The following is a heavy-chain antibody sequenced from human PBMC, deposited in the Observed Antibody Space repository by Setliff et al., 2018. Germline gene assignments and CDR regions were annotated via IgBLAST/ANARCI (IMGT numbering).Heavy chain of an antibody. CDR2: INPNSGGT. Sequence: ASVKVSCKASGYTFTGYYMYWVRQAPGQGLEWMGRINPNSGGTNHAQKFQGRVTMTRDTSISTVYMELSRLRSDDTAVYYCARGALYYDSSGYYPDYWGQGTLVTVSS. CDR3: ARGALYYDSSGYYPDY. J-gene: IGHJ4*02. D-gene: IGHD3-22*01. V-gene: IGHV1-2*06. CDR1: GYTFTGYY.